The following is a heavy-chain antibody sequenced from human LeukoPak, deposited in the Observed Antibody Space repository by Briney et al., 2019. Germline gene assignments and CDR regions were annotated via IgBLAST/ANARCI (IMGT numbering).Heavy chain of an antibody. V-gene: IGHV1-8*03. CDR1: GYTFTSYD. CDR2: MNPNSGNT. D-gene: IGHD3-9*01. Sequence: ASVKVSCKASGYTFTSYDINWVRQATGQGLEWMGWMNPNSGNTGYAQKFQGRVTITRNTSISTAYMELSSLRSEDTAVYYCARVLRYFGGCDYWGQGTLVTVSS. J-gene: IGHJ4*02. CDR3: ARVLRYFGGCDY.